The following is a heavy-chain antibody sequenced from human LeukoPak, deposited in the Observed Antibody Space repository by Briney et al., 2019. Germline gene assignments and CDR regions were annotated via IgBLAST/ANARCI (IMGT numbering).Heavy chain of an antibody. D-gene: IGHD3-22*01. Sequence: GGSLRLSCAASGFTFDDYAMHWVRQAPGKGLEWVSGISWNSGSIGYADSVKGRFTISRDNAKNSLYLQMNSLKTEDTAVYYCARDRYDYDSSGYLGVSYWGQGTLVTVSS. J-gene: IGHJ4*02. V-gene: IGHV3-9*01. CDR3: ARDRYDYDSSGYLGVSY. CDR2: ISWNSGSI. CDR1: GFTFDDYA.